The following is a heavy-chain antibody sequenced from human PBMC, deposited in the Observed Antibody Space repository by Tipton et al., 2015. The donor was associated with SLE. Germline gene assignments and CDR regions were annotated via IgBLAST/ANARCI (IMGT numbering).Heavy chain of an antibody. CDR2: ISSSGTTI. Sequence: SLRLSCAGSGFSFSDYYFTWIRQAPGKGLEWVSYISSSGTTIYYADSVKGRFTVSRDNAKNSLYLQMNSLRGEDTAVYYCTRGGWCSTARCYDDYYFGMNFWGQGTLVTVSS. V-gene: IGHV3-11*01. CDR1: GFSFSDYY. CDR3: TRGGWCSTARCYDDYYFGMNF. D-gene: IGHD2-2*01. J-gene: IGHJ4*02.